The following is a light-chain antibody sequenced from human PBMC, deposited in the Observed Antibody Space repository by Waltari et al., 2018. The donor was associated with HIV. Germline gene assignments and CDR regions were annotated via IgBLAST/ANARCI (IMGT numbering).Light chain of an antibody. Sequence: SYELTQPPSVSVSPGQTARITCTGAALPKQYAYWYQQKPGQAPVVVIYKDSERPSGIPERLSGSSSGKTVTLTSSGVQTEDEADYYCQSVDRRRVVLGRGTKLTVL. J-gene: IGLJ2*01. V-gene: IGLV3-25*03. CDR2: KDS. CDR3: QSVDRRRVV. CDR1: ALPKQY.